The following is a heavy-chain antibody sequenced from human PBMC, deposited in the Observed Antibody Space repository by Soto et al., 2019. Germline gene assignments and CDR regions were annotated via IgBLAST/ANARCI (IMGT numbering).Heavy chain of an antibody. CDR1: GYTFTGYY. V-gene: IGHV1-2*02. CDR3: GRGRSGEVVVFY. J-gene: IGHJ4*02. D-gene: IGHD3-16*02. CDR2: IGPNRGDT. Sequence: QVQLVQSGAEVKKSGASVRVSCKASGYTFTGYYIHWVRQATGQGPEWMGEIGPNRGDTRYAKKFKGRVTMTRDTSITTVYMELSNLSPDDTAVYYCGRGRSGEVVVFYWGQGTLVTVYS.